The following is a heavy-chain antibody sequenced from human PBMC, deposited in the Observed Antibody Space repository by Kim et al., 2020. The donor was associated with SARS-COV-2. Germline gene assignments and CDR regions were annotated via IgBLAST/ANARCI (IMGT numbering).Heavy chain of an antibody. V-gene: IGHV5-51*01. Sequence: YSPSCPGQVTISADKSISTAYLQWSSLKASDTAMYYCARTPVDKGFGMDVWGQGTTVTVSS. CDR3: ARTPVDKGFGMDV. D-gene: IGHD5-12*01. J-gene: IGHJ6*02.